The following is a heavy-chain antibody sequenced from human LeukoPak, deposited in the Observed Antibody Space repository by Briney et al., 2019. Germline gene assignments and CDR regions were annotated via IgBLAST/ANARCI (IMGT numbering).Heavy chain of an antibody. D-gene: IGHD3-9*01. Sequence: GGSLRLSCAASGITLSNAWMSWVRQAPGKGLEWVSRIKSKTDGGTTDYTAPVKGRFTISRDDSKNTLYLQMNSLKTEDTAVYYCTTDPDYDMLNWFDPWGQGTLVTVSS. J-gene: IGHJ5*02. CDR3: TTDPDYDMLNWFDP. CDR2: IKSKTDGGTT. V-gene: IGHV3-15*01. CDR1: GITLSNAW.